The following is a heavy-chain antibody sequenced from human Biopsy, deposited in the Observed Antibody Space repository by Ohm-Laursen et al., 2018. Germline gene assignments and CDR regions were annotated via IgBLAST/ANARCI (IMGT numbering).Heavy chain of an antibody. CDR2: ISDTGTT. J-gene: IGHJ3*01. CDR3: ARLFRLDDYWNDDPPDGFDV. D-gene: IGHD3-3*01. V-gene: IGHV4-61*08. Sequence: SQTLSLTCTVSGGSIGGSGDYWSWIRQPPGKGLEWIRYISDTGTTNYNPSLRGRVAMSVDTSKNQFSLQLTSLTAADTAMFFCARLFRLDDYWNDDPPDGFDVWGQGTMVTVSS. CDR1: GGSIGGSGDY.